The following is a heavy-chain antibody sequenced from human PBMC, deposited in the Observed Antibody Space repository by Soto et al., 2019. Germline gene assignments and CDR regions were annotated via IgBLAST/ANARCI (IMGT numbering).Heavy chain of an antibody. D-gene: IGHD1-26*01. Sequence: SETLSLTCTISGGSISSSSYYWGWIRQPPGKGLEWVGSIYYSGSAYYNPSLKSRVTISVDTSKNQFSLKLSPVTAADTAVYYFYCCGIQLVSPTGCNAMDVWGQGTTVTVSS. CDR3: YCCGIQLVSPTGCNAMDV. CDR1: GGSISSSSYY. CDR2: IYYSGSA. V-gene: IGHV4-39*01. J-gene: IGHJ6*02.